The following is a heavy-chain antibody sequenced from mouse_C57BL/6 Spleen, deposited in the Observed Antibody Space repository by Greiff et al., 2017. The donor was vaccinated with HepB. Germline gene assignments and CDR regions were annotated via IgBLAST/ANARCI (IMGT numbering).Heavy chain of an antibody. J-gene: IGHJ1*03. CDR1: GFTFSDYY. CDR3: ARKWFITTDWYFDV. Sequence: EVNVVESGGGLVQPGGSLKLSCAASGFTFSDYYMYWVRQTPEKRLEWVAYISNGGGSTYYPDTVKGRFTISRDNAKNTLYLQMSRLKSEDTAMYYCARKWFITTDWYFDVWGTGTTVTVSS. V-gene: IGHV5-12*01. D-gene: IGHD1-1*01. CDR2: ISNGGGST.